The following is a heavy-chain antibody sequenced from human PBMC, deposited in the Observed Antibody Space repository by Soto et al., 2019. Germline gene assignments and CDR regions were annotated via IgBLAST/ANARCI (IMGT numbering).Heavy chain of an antibody. V-gene: IGHV4-59*01. CDR3: ARGVGSGYYYYGMDV. D-gene: IGHD3-10*01. Sequence: SETLSLTCTVSGGSISSYYWSWIRQPPGKGLEWIGYIYYSGSTNYNPSLKSRVTISVDTSKNQFSLKLSSVTAADTAVYYCARGVGSGYYYYGMDVWGQGTTVT. CDR2: IYYSGST. J-gene: IGHJ6*02. CDR1: GGSISSYY.